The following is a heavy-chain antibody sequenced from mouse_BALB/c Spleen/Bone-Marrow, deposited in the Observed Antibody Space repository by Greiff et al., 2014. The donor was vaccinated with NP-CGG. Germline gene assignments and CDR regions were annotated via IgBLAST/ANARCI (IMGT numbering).Heavy chain of an antibody. J-gene: IGHJ2*01. CDR2: INPGSGGT. D-gene: IGHD3-3*01. CDR3: ARRDGSYFDY. Sequence: QVQLQQSGAELVRPGTSVKVSCKASGYAFTNYLIEWVKQRPGQGLEWIGMINPGSGGTNYNEKFKGKATLTADKSFSTAYMQLSSLTSDDSAVYFCARRDGSYFDYWGQGTTLTVSS. V-gene: IGHV1-54*01. CDR1: GYAFTNYL.